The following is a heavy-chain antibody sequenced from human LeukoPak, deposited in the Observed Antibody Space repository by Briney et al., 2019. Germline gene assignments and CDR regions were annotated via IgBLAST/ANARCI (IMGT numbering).Heavy chain of an antibody. CDR1: GYAFTTYG. CDR3: ARDLRGQQLGGDY. J-gene: IGHJ4*02. CDR2: INTNTGNP. V-gene: IGHV7-4-1*02. D-gene: IGHD6-13*01. Sequence: ASVKVSCKASGYAFTTYGVNWVRQALGQGLEWMGWINTNTGNPTYGQGFTGRFVFSLDTSVSTAYLQISSLKAEDSAVYYCARDLRGQQLGGDYWGQGTLVTVSS.